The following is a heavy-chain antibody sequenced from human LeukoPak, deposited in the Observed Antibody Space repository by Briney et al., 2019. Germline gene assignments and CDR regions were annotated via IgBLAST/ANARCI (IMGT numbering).Heavy chain of an antibody. D-gene: IGHD4/OR15-4a*01. CDR2: IYYSGST. J-gene: IGHJ4*02. CDR3: ARQLWCDY. V-gene: IGHV4-59*08. CDR1: GGSISSYY. Sequence: SGTLSLTCTVSGGSISSYYWSWIRQPPGKGLEWIGYIYYSGSTNYNPSLKSRVTISVDTSKNQFSLKLSSVTAADTAVYYCARQLWCDYWGQGTLVTVSS.